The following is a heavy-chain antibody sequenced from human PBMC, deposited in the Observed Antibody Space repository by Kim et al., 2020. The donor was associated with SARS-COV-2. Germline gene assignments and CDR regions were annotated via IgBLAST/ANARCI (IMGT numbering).Heavy chain of an antibody. CDR3: VKGEVEDDLIHSNYYYYYGMDV. D-gene: IGHD1-1*01. CDR2: ISSNGGST. V-gene: IGHV3-64D*06. Sequence: GGSLRLSCSASGFTFSSYAMHWVRQAPGKGLEYVSAISSNGGSTYYADSVKGRFTISRDNSKNTLYLQMSSLRAEDTAVYYCVKGEVEDDLIHSNYYYYYGMDVWGQGTTVTVSS. CDR1: GFTFSSYA. J-gene: IGHJ6*02.